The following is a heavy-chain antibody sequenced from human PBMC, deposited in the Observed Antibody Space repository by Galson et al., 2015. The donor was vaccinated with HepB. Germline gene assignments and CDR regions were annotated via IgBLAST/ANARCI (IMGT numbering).Heavy chain of an antibody. J-gene: IGHJ6*02. V-gene: IGHV3-30*18. Sequence: SLRLSCAASGFTFSTYGMHWVRQAPGKGLEWVAVISCEGSNKYYADSVKGRFTISRDNSKNTLYLQMNSLRAEDTAVYYCAKALKEWATLCYGMDVWGQGTPVTVSS. CDR1: GFTFSTYG. D-gene: IGHD3-3*01. CDR3: AKALKEWATLCYGMDV. CDR2: ISCEGSNK.